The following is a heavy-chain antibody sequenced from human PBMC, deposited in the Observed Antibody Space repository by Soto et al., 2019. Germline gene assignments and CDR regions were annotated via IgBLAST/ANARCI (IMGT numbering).Heavy chain of an antibody. D-gene: IGHD2-2*01. V-gene: IGHV4-34*01. CDR1: GGCFSGYY. J-gene: IGHJ6*02. CDR2: INHSGST. Sequence: PSENLSLTWAVDGGCFSGYYWSWIREPPGKGLEWIGEINHSGSTNYNPSLKSRVTISVDTSKNQFSLKLSSVTAADTAVYYSPRAPCTSSYNYSYVMDICGQGPPVSVCS. CDR3: PRAPCTSSYNYSYVMDI.